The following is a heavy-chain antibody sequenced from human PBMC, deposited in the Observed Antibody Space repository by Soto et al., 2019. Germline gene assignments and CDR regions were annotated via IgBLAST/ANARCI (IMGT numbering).Heavy chain of an antibody. V-gene: IGHV3-33*01. D-gene: IGHD2-15*01. CDR1: GLTFSSYG. Sequence: QVQLVESGGGVVQPGRSLRLSCAASGLTFSSYGMHWVRQAPGKGLEWVAVIWYDGSNKYYADSVKGRFTISRDNSKNTLYLQMNSLRAEDTAVYYCARYRGRAARGMDVWGQGTTVTVSS. CDR2: IWYDGSNK. J-gene: IGHJ6*02. CDR3: ARYRGRAARGMDV.